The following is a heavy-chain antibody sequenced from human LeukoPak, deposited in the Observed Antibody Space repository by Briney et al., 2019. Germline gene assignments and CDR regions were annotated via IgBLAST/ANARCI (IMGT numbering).Heavy chain of an antibody. CDR1: GGSFSGYY. J-gene: IGHJ6*03. Sequence: PSETLSLTCAVYGGSFSGYYWSWIRQPPGKGLEWIGEINHSGSTNYNPSLKSRVTISVDTSKNQFSLKLSSVTAADTAVYYCARRVGVAYYMDVWGKGTTVTIS. CDR3: ARRVGVAYYMDV. V-gene: IGHV4-34*01. CDR2: INHSGST.